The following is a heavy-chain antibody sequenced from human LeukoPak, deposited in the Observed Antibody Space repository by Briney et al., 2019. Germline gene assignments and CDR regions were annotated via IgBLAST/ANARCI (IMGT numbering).Heavy chain of an antibody. J-gene: IGHJ4*02. Sequence: SVKVSCKASGYTFTSYGISWVRQAPGQGLEWMGGIIPIFGTANYAQKFQGRVTITADESTSTAYMELSSLRSEDTAVYYCARVHLREQTLGYWGQGALVTVSS. CDR2: IIPIFGTA. V-gene: IGHV1-69*13. D-gene: IGHD1-26*01. CDR3: ARVHLREQTLGY. CDR1: GYTFTSYG.